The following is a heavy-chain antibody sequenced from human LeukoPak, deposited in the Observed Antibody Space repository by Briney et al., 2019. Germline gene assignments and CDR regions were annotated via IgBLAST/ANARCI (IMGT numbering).Heavy chain of an antibody. J-gene: IGHJ4*02. CDR2: IRYDGSNK. Sequence: PGGSLRLSCAASGFTFSSYDMHWVRQAPGKGLEWVSFIRYDGSNKYYADSVKGRFTISRDNSKNTLYLQMNSLRAEDTAVYYCAKGDNWNYVNGYWGQGTLVTVSS. CDR1: GFTFSSYD. V-gene: IGHV3-30*02. CDR3: AKGDNWNYVNGY. D-gene: IGHD1-7*01.